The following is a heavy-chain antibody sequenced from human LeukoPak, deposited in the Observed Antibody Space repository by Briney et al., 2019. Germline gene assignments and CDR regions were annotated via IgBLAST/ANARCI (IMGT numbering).Heavy chain of an antibody. J-gene: IGHJ5*02. V-gene: IGHV5-51*01. D-gene: IGHD3-22*01. CDR2: IYHGDSDT. CDR3: ARLLTYYYDSSGSAYTWFDP. Sequence: GESLKISCKGSGYSFTSYWICWVRQMPGKGLEWMGIIYHGDSDTRYSPSFQGQVTISADKSISTAYLQWSSLKASDTAMYYCARLLTYYYDSSGSAYTWFDPWGQGTLVTVSS. CDR1: GYSFTSYW.